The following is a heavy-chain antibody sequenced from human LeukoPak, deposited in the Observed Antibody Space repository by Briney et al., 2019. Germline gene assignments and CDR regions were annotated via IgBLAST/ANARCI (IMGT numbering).Heavy chain of an antibody. CDR3: ARTVGVSSSGWYDY. D-gene: IGHD6-19*01. V-gene: IGHV4-61*02. J-gene: IGHJ4*02. CDR2: IYTSGST. Sequence: SQTLSLTCTVSGGSISSGSYYRSWIRQPAGKGLEWIGRIYTSGSTNYNPSLKSRVTISVDTSKNQFSLKLSSVTAADTAVYYCARTVGVSSSGWYDYWGQGTLVTVSS. CDR1: GGSISSGSYY.